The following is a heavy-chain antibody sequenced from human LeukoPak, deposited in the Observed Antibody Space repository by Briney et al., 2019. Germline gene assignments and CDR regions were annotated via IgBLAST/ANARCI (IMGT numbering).Heavy chain of an antibody. D-gene: IGHD3-9*01. CDR1: GGSISSSNW. CDR2: IYHSGST. Sequence: SGTLSLTCAVSGGSISSSNWWSWVRQPPGKGLEWIGEIYHSGSTNYNPSLKSRVTISVDKSKNQFSLKLSSVTAADTAVYYCARGRRRKYYDILTGNNGMDVWGQGTTVTVSS. CDR3: ARGRRRKYYDILTGNNGMDV. V-gene: IGHV4-4*02. J-gene: IGHJ6*02.